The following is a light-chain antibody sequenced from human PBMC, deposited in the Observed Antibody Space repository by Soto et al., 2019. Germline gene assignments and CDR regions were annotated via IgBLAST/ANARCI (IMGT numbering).Light chain of an antibody. CDR3: PQYRSSPFT. J-gene: IGKJ3*01. V-gene: IGKV3-20*01. CDR1: QSVSSSY. Sequence: EIVLTQSPGTLSLSPGERATLSCRASQSVSSSYLAWYQQKPGQAPRLLIYGASSRATGIPDRFSGSGSGTDFPLTISRLAPEDFAVYYCPQYRSSPFTFGPGTKVDIK. CDR2: GAS.